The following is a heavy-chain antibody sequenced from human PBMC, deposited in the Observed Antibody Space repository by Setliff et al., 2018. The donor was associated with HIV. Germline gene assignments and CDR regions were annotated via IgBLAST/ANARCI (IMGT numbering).Heavy chain of an antibody. CDR3: ARVHLTTNAVYGVVSNWFDP. CDR1: GFTFSDFW. J-gene: IGHJ5*02. D-gene: IGHD3-3*01. V-gene: IGHV3-7*03. CDR2: ISPDGSRN. Sequence: HPGGSLRLSCEASGFTFSDFWMHWVRQAPGKGLEWVTSISPDGSRNYCVGSVKGRFTASRDNAKSSLYLQMNSLRAEDTAVYYCARVHLTTNAVYGVVSNWFDPWGQGALVTVSS.